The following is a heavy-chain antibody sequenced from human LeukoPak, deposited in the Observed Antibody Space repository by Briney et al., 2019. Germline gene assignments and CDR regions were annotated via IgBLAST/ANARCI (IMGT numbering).Heavy chain of an antibody. D-gene: IGHD2-21*01. J-gene: IGHJ3*02. CDR2: ISTGGQTI. CDR3: AKDPNSVVGVTGAFDI. CDR1: GFTFSDYS. Sequence: QTGGSLRLSCAVSGFTFSDYSMNWVRQPPGKGLEWISYISTGGQTIYYADSVKGRFTISRDNAKNSLYLQMNSLRAEDTAVYYCAKDPNSVVGVTGAFDIWGQGTMVTVSS. V-gene: IGHV3-48*04.